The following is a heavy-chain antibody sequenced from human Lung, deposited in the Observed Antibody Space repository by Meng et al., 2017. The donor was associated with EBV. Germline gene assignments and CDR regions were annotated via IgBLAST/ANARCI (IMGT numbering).Heavy chain of an antibody. CDR1: GYTITPYG. D-gene: IGHD6-19*01. CDR2: VDPGNCNR. CDR3: AKDRQWLFDS. V-gene: IGHV1-18*01. J-gene: IGHJ4*02. Sequence: VKKPWRSVKCTRRASGYTITPYGISLVLAAPGKGIQFMDMVDPGNCNRNFAEKSQDRVTFTPDTSTSTVYMQLRSLRSDDTAVYFCAKDRQWLFDSWAPGTLVTVSS.